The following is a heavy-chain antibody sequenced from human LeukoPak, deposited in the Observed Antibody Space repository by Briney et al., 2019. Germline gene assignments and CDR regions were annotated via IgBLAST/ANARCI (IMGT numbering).Heavy chain of an antibody. CDR1: GFTFSSYA. CDR2: ISGSGGST. V-gene: IGHV3-23*01. CDR3: AKDNFRSMVRGVMGY. Sequence: GGSLRLSCAASGFTFSSYAMSWVRQAPGKGLEWVSAISGSGGSTYYADSVKGRFTISRDNSKNTLYLQMNSLRAEDTAVYYCAKDNFRSMVRGVMGYWGQGTLATVSS. J-gene: IGHJ4*02. D-gene: IGHD3-10*01.